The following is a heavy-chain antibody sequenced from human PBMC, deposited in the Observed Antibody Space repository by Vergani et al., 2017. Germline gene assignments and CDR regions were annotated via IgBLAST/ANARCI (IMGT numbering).Heavy chain of an antibody. CDR2: VYPADSDT. D-gene: IGHD3-10*01. V-gene: IGHV5-51*01. J-gene: IGHJ6*01. Sequence: EVQLVQSGAEVKKPGESLKISCQGSGYSITNYWIAWVRQMPGEGLEWMGIVYPADSDTRYSPSIKGQVTVSADKSTSTAFLEWSGLKVTDTAIYYCAIHARDSDVTGNDVYYGMDVWGQGTSVIVSS. CDR1: GYSITNYW. CDR3: AIHARDSDVTGNDVYYGMDV.